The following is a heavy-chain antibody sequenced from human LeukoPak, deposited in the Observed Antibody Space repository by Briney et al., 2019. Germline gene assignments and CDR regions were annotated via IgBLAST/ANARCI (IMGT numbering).Heavy chain of an antibody. CDR1: RGTFSSYA. D-gene: IGHD3-10*01. V-gene: IGHV1-69*01. CDR3: ARGGMVQGVYYYYYMDV. J-gene: IGHJ6*03. CDR2: IIPIFGTA. Sequence: ASVEVSCKASRGTFSSYAISWVRQAPGQGLEWMGGIIPIFGTANYAQEFQGRVTITADESTSTAYMELSSLRPEDTAVYYCARGGMVQGVYYYYYMDVWGKGTTVTVSS.